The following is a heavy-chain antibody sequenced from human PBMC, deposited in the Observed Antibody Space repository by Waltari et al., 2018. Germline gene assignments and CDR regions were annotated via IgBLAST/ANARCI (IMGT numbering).Heavy chain of an antibody. CDR2: IYAGGGS. CDR1: DFIVRNNY. D-gene: IGHD3-16*01. V-gene: IGHV3-53*02. CDR3: ATLGAYLGAFEV. Sequence: EVQLVETGRALSHPGGSLRLPCAAPDFIVRNNYMAWVRQAPGKGLEWVSVIYAGGGSDSADSVRGRFTISRDNSKNTLYLEMNALRPDDTAVYYCATLGAYLGAFEVWGRGTMVTVSS. J-gene: IGHJ3*01.